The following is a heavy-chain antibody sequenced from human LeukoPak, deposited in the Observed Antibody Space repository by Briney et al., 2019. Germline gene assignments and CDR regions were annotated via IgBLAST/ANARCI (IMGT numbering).Heavy chain of an antibody. Sequence: SPTLSLTCAISGDSVSNNSAAWSWIRQSPSRGLEWLGRTYYRSKWYNDYAVSVKSRITINPDTSKNQFSLQLNSVTPEDTAVYYCARKLPRSAFDIWGQGTMVTVSS. CDR3: ARKLPRSAFDI. CDR1: GDSVSNNSAA. CDR2: TYYRSKWYN. V-gene: IGHV6-1*01. D-gene: IGHD4-23*01. J-gene: IGHJ3*02.